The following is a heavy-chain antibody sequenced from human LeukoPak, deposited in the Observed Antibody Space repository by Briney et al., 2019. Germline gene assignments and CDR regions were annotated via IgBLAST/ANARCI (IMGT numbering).Heavy chain of an antibody. Sequence: GGSLRLSCAASGFTFSSYGMNWVRQAPGTGLEWVSYVSPSSSSIYYADSVKGRFTISRDNAKNSLYLQMNSLRAEDTAVYYCAREHSPYGSGCTAAYWGQGTLVTVSS. CDR1: GFTFSSYG. J-gene: IGHJ4*02. D-gene: IGHD6-19*01. V-gene: IGHV3-48*01. CDR2: VSPSSSSI. CDR3: AREHSPYGSGCTAAY.